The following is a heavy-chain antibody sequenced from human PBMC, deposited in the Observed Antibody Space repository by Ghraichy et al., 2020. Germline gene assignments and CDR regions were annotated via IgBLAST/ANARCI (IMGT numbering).Heavy chain of an antibody. V-gene: IGHV3-53*04. J-gene: IGHJ4*02. CDR2: IFSGEST. D-gene: IGHD1-1*01. Sequence: GESLNISCVASGFSVTDSYMTWVRQAPGRGLEWVSVIFSGESTYYADPVKGRFTISRNSSENTLYLQMNSLRSEDTALYYCARGHRYNWNDYWDSWGLGTLVTVSS. CDR3: ARGHRYNWNDYWDS. CDR1: GFSVTDSY.